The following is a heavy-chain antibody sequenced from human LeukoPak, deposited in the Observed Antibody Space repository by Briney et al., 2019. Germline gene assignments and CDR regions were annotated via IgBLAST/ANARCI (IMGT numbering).Heavy chain of an antibody. J-gene: IGHJ4*02. CDR2: ISSSSSYI. V-gene: IGHV3-21*01. CDR1: GFTFSSYS. Sequence: GGSLRLSCAASGFTFSSYSMNWVRQAQGKGLEWVSSISSSSSYIYYADSVKGRFTISRDNAKNSLYLQMNSLRAEDTAVYYCARDSSGWFDYWGQGTLVTVSS. CDR3: ARDSSGWFDY. D-gene: IGHD6-19*01.